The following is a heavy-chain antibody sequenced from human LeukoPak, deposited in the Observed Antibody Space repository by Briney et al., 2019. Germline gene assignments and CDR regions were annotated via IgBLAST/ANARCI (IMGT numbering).Heavy chain of an antibody. V-gene: IGHV4-39*01. Sequence: SETLSLTCTVSGGSISTSSYFWGWIRQPPGKGLEWIGSIYYSGITFYNPSLKSRLTISVDTSKNQFSLKLTSVTAADTAVYYCARPLGTTFFNAFDIWGQGTMVTVSS. CDR2: IYYSGIT. CDR3: ARPLGTTFFNAFDI. CDR1: GGSISTSSYF. J-gene: IGHJ3*02. D-gene: IGHD2/OR15-2a*01.